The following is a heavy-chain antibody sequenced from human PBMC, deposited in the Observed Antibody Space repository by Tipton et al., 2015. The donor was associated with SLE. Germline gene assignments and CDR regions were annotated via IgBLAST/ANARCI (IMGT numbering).Heavy chain of an antibody. Sequence: PSLTCTVSGGSISSPYYYWGWVRQPPGKGLEWIGSIYYTGSTYYNPSLKSRVTISEDTPKNQFSLKLTSLTAADTAVYYCARQQYSRSLFLLGVFDFWGRGTLVTVSS. CDR2: IYYTGST. CDR3: ARQQYSRSLFLLGVFDF. V-gene: IGHV4-39*07. D-gene: IGHD6-6*01. CDR1: GGSISSPYYY. J-gene: IGHJ3*01.